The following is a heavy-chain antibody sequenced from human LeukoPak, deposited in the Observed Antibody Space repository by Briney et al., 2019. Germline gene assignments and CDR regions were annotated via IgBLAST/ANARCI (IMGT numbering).Heavy chain of an antibody. D-gene: IGHD3-22*01. J-gene: IGHJ4*02. V-gene: IGHV3-30*03. CDR3: ARDRVKSYYDSSGYYADY. CDR2: ISYDGSNK. CDR1: GFTFSSYG. Sequence: GSLRLSCAASGFTFSSYGMHWVRQAPGKGLEWVAVISYDGSNKYYADSVKGRFTISRDNSKNTLYLQMNSLRAEDTAVYYCARDRVKSYYDSSGYYADYWGQGTLVTVSS.